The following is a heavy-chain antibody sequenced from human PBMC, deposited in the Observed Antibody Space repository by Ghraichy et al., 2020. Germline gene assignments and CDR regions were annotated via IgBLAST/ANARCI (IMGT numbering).Heavy chain of an antibody. Sequence: GGSLRLSCAASGFTFTTYAMSWVHQAPGKGLEWVSSISGSGGNIYYADSVKGRFTISRDNSKNTLYLQINSLRAEDTALYYCAKSGSGWSGFWGYSGQGTLVTVSS. CDR1: GFTFTTYA. CDR3: AKSGSGWSGFWGY. D-gene: IGHD6-19*01. V-gene: IGHV3-23*01. CDR2: ISGSGGNI. J-gene: IGHJ4*02.